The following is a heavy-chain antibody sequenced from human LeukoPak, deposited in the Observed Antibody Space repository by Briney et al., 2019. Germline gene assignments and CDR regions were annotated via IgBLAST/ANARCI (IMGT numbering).Heavy chain of an antibody. J-gene: IGHJ4*02. Sequence: AGSLRLSCAAAGFTFSNYGMHWVRQAPGKVLDWVAVIWYDGSYKYYADSVKGRLTISRDNSKNTLYLQMNSLGAEDTAVYYCAKVVQYTASTGTGLDYWGQRTLVTVSS. D-gene: IGHD6-13*01. CDR1: GFTFSNYG. CDR3: AKVVQYTASTGTGLDY. CDR2: IWYDGSYK. V-gene: IGHV3-33*06.